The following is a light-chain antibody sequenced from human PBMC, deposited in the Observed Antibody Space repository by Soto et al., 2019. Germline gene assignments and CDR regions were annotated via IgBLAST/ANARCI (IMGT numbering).Light chain of an antibody. Sequence: QPVLTQPASVSGSPGQSITISCTGTSRDVSGYNYVSWYQQHPGKAPKLMIYDVSNRPSGVSNRFSGSKSGNTASLTISGLQAEDEADYYCSSYTSSSTYVFGTGTKLTVL. V-gene: IGLV2-14*01. CDR2: DVS. CDR3: SSYTSSSTYV. J-gene: IGLJ1*01. CDR1: SRDVSGYNY.